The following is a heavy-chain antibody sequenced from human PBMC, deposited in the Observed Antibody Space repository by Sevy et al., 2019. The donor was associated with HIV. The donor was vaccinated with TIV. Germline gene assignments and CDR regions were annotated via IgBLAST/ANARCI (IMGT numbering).Heavy chain of an antibody. D-gene: IGHD3-10*01. CDR1: GFTFSSYS. CDR2: ISSSSSYI. V-gene: IGHV3-21*01. J-gene: IGHJ6*02. Sequence: GGSLRLSCAASGFTFSSYSMNWVRQAPGKGLEWVSSISSSSSYIYYADSVKGRFTISRDNAKNSLYLQMNSLRAEDTAVYYCARASQGVAFWFGGDGMDVWGQGTTVTVSS. CDR3: ARASQGVAFWFGGDGMDV.